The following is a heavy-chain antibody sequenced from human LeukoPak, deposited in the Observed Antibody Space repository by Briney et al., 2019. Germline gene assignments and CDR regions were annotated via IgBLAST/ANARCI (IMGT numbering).Heavy chain of an antibody. CDR3: AKDIVGELSFPLDY. Sequence: PGGSLRLSCAASGFTFSSYGMHWVRQAPGKGLEWVAVISYDGSNKYYADSVKGRFTISRDNSKNTLYLQMNSLRAEDTAVYYCAKDIVGELSFPLDYWGQGTLVTVSS. CDR1: GFTFSSYG. CDR2: ISYDGSNK. V-gene: IGHV3-30*18. D-gene: IGHD3-16*02. J-gene: IGHJ4*02.